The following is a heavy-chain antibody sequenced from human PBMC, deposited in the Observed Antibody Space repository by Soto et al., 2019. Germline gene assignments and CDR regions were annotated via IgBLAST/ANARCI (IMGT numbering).Heavy chain of an antibody. CDR2: TYYRSKWYN. CDR1: GDSVSSNGAA. V-gene: IGHV6-1*01. CDR3: ARARYYAWCFDL. D-gene: IGHD3-9*01. Sequence: SQTLSLTCAISGDSVSSNGAASNWIRQSPSRGLEWLGRTYYRSKWYNDYAVSVKSRITINPDTSTNQFSLQLNSVTAADTAVYFCARARYYAWCFDLWGLGTPVTVSS. J-gene: IGHJ4*02.